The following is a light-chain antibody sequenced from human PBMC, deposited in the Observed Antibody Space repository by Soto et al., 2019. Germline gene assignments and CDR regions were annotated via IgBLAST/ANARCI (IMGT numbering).Light chain of an antibody. Sequence: QSALTQPHSGSGSPGQSVTLSCTGTSSDVGGYNYVSWYQQHPGKAPKLMIYEVTKRPSGVPDRFSGSKSGNTASLTVSGLQAEDEADYYCSSYAGRNNLVFGGGTKLTV. V-gene: IGLV2-8*01. J-gene: IGLJ2*01. CDR3: SSYAGRNNLV. CDR2: EVT. CDR1: SSDVGGYNY.